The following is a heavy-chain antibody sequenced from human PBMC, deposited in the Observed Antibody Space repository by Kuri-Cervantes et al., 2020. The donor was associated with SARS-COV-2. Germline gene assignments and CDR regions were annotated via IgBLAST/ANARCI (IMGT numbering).Heavy chain of an antibody. CDR2: LRYDGGEK. Sequence: GESLKISCAASGFTFNNYGMHWVHQAPGKGLEWVAFLRYDGGEKQYADSVKGRFTISRDSSKNTLYLQMNSLRAEDTAVYYCARGVVVDSSGYRREVGAFDYWGQGTLVTVSS. D-gene: IGHD3-22*01. CDR1: GFTFNNYG. J-gene: IGHJ4*02. V-gene: IGHV3-30*02. CDR3: ARGVVVDSSGYRREVGAFDY.